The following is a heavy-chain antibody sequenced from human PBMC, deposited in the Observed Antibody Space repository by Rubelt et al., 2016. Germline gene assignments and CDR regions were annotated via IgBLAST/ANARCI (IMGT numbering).Heavy chain of an antibody. D-gene: IGHD1-7*01. J-gene: IGHJ4*02. V-gene: IGHV4-4*02. CDR2: INHSGST. CDR3: ARQVTGTKAIDY. Sequence: QVQLQESGPGLVKPSGTLSLTCAVSGGSISSSNWWSWVRQPPGKGLEWIGEINHSGSTNYNPSHKRRVTISVDTSKNRFHLKLSAVTAADTAVYYWARQVTGTKAIDYWGQGTLVTVSS. CDR1: GGSISSSNW.